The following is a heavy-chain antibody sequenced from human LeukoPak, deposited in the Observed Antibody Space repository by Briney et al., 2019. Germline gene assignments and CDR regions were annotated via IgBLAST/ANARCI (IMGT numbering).Heavy chain of an antibody. CDR3: ARQLDIVVVPAAMGVWFDS. Sequence: GGSLRLSCAASGFTFSSYWMSWVRQAPGKGLEWVANIKQDGSEKYYVDSVKGRFTISRDNAKNSLYLQMNSLRAEDTAVYYCARQLDIVVVPAAMGVWFDSWGQGTLVTVSS. CDR2: IKQDGSEK. D-gene: IGHD2-2*01. CDR1: GFTFSSYW. V-gene: IGHV3-7*04. J-gene: IGHJ5*01.